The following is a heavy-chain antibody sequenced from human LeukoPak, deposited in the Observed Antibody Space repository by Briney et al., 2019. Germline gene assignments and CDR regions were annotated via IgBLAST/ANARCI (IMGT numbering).Heavy chain of an antibody. V-gene: IGHV1-18*01. D-gene: IGHD2-15*01. CDR3: AREDYCSGGSCYEGAVDY. Sequence: ASVKVSCKTSGYTVTNYGISWIRQAPGQGLEWMGWIAPYTGNTNYAQNLQGRVTMTTDTSTRTVYMELRSLRSDDTAVYYCAREDYCSGGSCYEGAVDYWGQGTLVTVSS. J-gene: IGHJ4*02. CDR1: GYTVTNYG. CDR2: IAPYTGNT.